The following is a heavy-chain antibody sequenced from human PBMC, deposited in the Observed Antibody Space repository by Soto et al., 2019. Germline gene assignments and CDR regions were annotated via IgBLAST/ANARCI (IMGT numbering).Heavy chain of an antibody. J-gene: IGHJ4*02. CDR1: GYFLTTYG. V-gene: IGHV1-18*01. CDR2: ISAHNGKT. D-gene: IGHD1-1*01. Sequence: QVHLVQSGAEVKKPGPPVKVPCKGPGYFLTTYGITWVRQAPGKGLEWMGWISAHNGKTNYAQKLQGRVTVTRDTSTSTAYMELRNLRSDDTAVYYCARGRYGDYWGQGALVTVSS. CDR3: ARGRYGDY.